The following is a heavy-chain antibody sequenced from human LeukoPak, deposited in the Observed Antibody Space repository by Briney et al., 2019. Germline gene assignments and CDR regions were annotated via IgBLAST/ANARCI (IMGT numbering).Heavy chain of an antibody. CDR1: GFTFSSYG. D-gene: IGHD2-2*01. CDR2: IWYDGSNK. CDR3: ARAWGVVPAASLVGY. J-gene: IGHJ4*02. V-gene: IGHV3-33*01. Sequence: PGGSLRLSCAASGFTFSSYGMHWVRQAPGKGLEWVAVIWYDGSNKYYADSVKGRFTISRDNSKNTLYLQMNSLRAEDTAVYYCARAWGVVPAASLVGYWGQGALVTVSS.